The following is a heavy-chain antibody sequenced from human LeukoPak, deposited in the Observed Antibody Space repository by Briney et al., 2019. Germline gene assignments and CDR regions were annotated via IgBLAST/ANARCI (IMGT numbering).Heavy chain of an antibody. D-gene: IGHD3-10*01. CDR3: ARLYGSGGTGWFDP. V-gene: IGHV4-59*01. CDR1: GGSISSYY. CDR2: IYYGGST. J-gene: IGHJ5*02. Sequence: SETLSLTCTVSGGSISSYYWSWIRQPPGKGLEWIGYIYYGGSTNYNPSLKSRVTISVDTSKNQFSLKLSSVTAADTAVYYCARLYGSGGTGWFDPWGQGTLVTVSS.